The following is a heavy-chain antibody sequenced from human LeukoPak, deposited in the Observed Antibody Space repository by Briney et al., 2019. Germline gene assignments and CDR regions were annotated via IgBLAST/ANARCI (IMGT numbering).Heavy chain of an antibody. J-gene: IGHJ5*02. CDR2: ISAYNGNT. V-gene: IGHV1-18*04. D-gene: IGHD3-10*01. Sequence: ASVKVSCKASGYTFTGYYMHWVRQAPGQGLEWMGWISAYNGNTNYAQKLQDRVTMTTDTSTSTAYMELRSLRSDDTAVYYCATASLRRGNWFDPWGQGTLVTVSS. CDR1: GYTFTGYY. CDR3: ATASLRRGNWFDP.